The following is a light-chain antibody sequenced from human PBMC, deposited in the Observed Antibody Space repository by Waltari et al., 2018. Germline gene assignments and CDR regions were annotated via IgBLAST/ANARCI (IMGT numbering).Light chain of an antibody. CDR1: QNIDLY. Sequence: DIQMTQSPSSLSASVGDRVTIACRASQNIDLYLNWYQVKSGRAPKLLIYAAPRLHTGVSSRFSGGGSGTDFTLTISGLQPDDSATYFCQQSHSALYTFGQGTKLELK. V-gene: IGKV1-39*01. CDR3: QQSHSALYT. CDR2: AAP. J-gene: IGKJ2*01.